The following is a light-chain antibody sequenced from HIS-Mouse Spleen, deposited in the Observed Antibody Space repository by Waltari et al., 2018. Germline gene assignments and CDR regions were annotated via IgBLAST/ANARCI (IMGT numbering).Light chain of an antibody. CDR1: SSDVGGYNY. V-gene: IGLV2-8*01. J-gene: IGLJ2*01. CDR3: SSYAGSNNPVV. Sequence: QSALTQPPSASGSPGQSVTISCTGTSSDVGGYNYVSWYQTHPGKAPKLMIYEVSKRPSGVPDRFSGSKSGNTASLTVSGLQAEDEADYYCSSYAGSNNPVVFGGGTKLTVL. CDR2: EVS.